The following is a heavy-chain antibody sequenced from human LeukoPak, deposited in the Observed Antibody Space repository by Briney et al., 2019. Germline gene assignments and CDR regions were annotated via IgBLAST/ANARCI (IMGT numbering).Heavy chain of an antibody. Sequence: PGGSLRLSCAASGFSFSTYWMSWVRQTPEKGLEFVANINQGGSVRNYMDSLKGRCTISRDDAKKSLYLEINSLRADDTAVYYCARDPESGSVDLWGRGALVTVPS. J-gene: IGHJ5*02. V-gene: IGHV3-7*01. D-gene: IGHD6-25*01. CDR3: ARDPESGSVDL. CDR2: INQGGSVR. CDR1: GFSFSTYW.